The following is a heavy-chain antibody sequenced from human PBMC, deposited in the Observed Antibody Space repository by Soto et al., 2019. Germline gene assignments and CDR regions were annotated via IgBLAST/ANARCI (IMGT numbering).Heavy chain of an antibody. D-gene: IGHD3-3*01. CDR2: INPATGAA. Sequence: QLHLVQSGAVVKKPGASVTVSCSASGYPVTAYYMHWVRQAPGRGLEWMGGINPATGAAKYTQTFQGRVTMTRDTATSTVLMELSGLTSEDTAVFYCARGGGVGVAGSAAFDMWGQGTSVTVSS. V-gene: IGHV1-2*02. CDR1: GYPVTAYY. J-gene: IGHJ3*02. CDR3: ARGGGVGVAGSAAFDM.